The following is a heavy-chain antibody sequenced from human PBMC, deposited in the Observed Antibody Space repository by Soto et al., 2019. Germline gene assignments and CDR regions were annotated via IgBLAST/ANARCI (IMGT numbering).Heavy chain of an antibody. D-gene: IGHD5-18*01. CDR3: ARVLIAGVTTD. CDR2: SNHVGNT. V-gene: IGHV4-34*01. CDR1: GGSFSGYY. J-gene: IGHJ4*02. Sequence: QVQLQQWGAGLLKPSETLSLTCAVYGGSFSGYYWSWIRQPPGKGLEWIGESNHVGNTNYNPSLKSRVPMSVDPSTNQFSLRLTSVTAADTAVYYCARVLIAGVTTDWGQGTLVIVSS.